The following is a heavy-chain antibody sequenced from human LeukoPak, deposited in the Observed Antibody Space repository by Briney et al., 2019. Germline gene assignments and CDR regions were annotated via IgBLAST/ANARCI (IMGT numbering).Heavy chain of an antibody. D-gene: IGHD5-12*01. CDR3: AGKWKGSGYAFDY. CDR1: GGSISSYY. J-gene: IGHJ4*02. V-gene: IGHV4-59*01. CDR2: IYHSGST. Sequence: SETLSLTCNVSGGSISSYYWSWLRQPPGKGLEWIGYIYHSGSTNYNPSLKSRVTISVDTSKNQFSLKLSSVTAADTAVYYCAGKWKGSGYAFDYWGQGTLVTVSS.